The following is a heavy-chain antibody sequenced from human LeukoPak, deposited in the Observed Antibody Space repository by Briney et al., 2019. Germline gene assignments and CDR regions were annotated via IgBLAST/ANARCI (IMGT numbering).Heavy chain of an antibody. Sequence: ASVKVSCKASGYTFTSYDINWVRQATGQGPEWMGWMNPNSGDIGYAQKFQGRVTMTRDTSIRIAYMQLSSLTSEDTAVYFCARRTEAAHDYWGQGTLVTVSS. J-gene: IGHJ4*02. CDR2: MNPNSGDI. CDR1: GYTFTSYD. CDR3: ARRTEAAHDY. V-gene: IGHV1-8*01.